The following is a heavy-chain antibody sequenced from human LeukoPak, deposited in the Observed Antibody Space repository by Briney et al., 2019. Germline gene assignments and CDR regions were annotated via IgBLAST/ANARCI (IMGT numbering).Heavy chain of an antibody. J-gene: IGHJ4*02. CDR3: ARPNAYCGGDCYSGDY. Sequence: PSETLSLTCTVSGGSISSSSYYWGWIRQPPGKGLEWIGSIYYSGSTYYNPSLKSRVTISVDTSKNQFSLKLSSVTAADTAVYYCARPNAYCGGDCYSGDYWGQGTLVTVSS. D-gene: IGHD2-21*02. CDR2: IYYSGST. V-gene: IGHV4-39*01. CDR1: GGSISSSSYY.